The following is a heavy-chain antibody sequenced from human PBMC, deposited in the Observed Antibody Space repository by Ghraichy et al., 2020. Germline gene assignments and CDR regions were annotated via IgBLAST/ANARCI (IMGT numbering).Heavy chain of an antibody. CDR1: GFTFSDYD. CDR2: ISRSSSHR. V-gene: IGHV3-21*01. Sequence: GGSLRLSCAASGFTFSDYDMNWVRQAPGRGLEWVAYISRSSSHRYVADSVKGRFTISRANAQNSPYLQMNSLRAEDTAVYYCARDDAATARSSGMDVWGHGTTFTVSS. CDR3: ARDDAATARSSGMDV. J-gene: IGHJ6*02. D-gene: IGHD6-13*01.